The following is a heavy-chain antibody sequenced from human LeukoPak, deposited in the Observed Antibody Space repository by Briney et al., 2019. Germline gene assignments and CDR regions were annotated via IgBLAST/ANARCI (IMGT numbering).Heavy chain of an antibody. CDR2: ISYDGSNK. CDR3: AKEDYDSSGYYYYRFDY. D-gene: IGHD3-22*01. CDR1: GFTLSSYG. V-gene: IGHV3-30*18. Sequence: GRSLRLSCAASGFTLSSYGMHWVRQAPGKGLGWVAVISYDGSNKYYADSVKGRFTISRDNSKNTLYLQMNSLRAEDTAVYYCAKEDYDSSGYYYYRFDYWGQGTLVTVSS. J-gene: IGHJ4*02.